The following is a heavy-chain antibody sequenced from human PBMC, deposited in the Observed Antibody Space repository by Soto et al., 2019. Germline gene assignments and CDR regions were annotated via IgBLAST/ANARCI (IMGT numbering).Heavy chain of an antibody. CDR2: IYYNGNT. Sequence: QLQLQESGPGLVKPSETLSLTCTASGGSISSSDYYWAWIRQPPGKGLEWIGSIYYNGNTYYNPSLNSRGTLSVDTSKNHFSLKLRAVAAADTAVYYCARRTTFGVDPYGMDVWGQGTTVIVSS. CDR1: GGSISSSDYY. D-gene: IGHD3-3*01. J-gene: IGHJ6*02. V-gene: IGHV4-39*02. CDR3: ARRTTFGVDPYGMDV.